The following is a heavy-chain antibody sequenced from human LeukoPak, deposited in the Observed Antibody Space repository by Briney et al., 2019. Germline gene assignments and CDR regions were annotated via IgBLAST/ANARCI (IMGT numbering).Heavy chain of an antibody. CDR1: GGSISSGGYS. D-gene: IGHD6-19*01. CDR2: IYHSGST. Sequence: SQTLSPTCAVSGGSISSGGYSWSWLRPPPGQGLGWIGYIYHSGSTYYNPSLKSRVTISVDTSKNQFSLKLSSVTAADTAVYYCARQGGYSSGWYRSWYFDLWGRGTLVTVSS. J-gene: IGHJ2*01. CDR3: ARQGGYSSGWYRSWYFDL. V-gene: IGHV4-30-2*01.